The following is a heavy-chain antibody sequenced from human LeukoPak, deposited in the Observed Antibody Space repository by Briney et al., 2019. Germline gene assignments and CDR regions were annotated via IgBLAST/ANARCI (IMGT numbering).Heavy chain of an antibody. D-gene: IGHD3-10*01. CDR3: GRETMVRGVIIYAFDI. J-gene: IGHJ3*02. CDR1: GYTFTSYG. CDR2: ISAYNGNT. Sequence: ASVKVSCKASGYTFTSYGISWVRQAPGQGLEWMGWISAYNGNTNYAQTHQGIVTMTTDTSTSTAYMELRSLRSDDTAVYYCGRETMVRGVIIYAFDIWGQGTMVTVSS. V-gene: IGHV1-18*01.